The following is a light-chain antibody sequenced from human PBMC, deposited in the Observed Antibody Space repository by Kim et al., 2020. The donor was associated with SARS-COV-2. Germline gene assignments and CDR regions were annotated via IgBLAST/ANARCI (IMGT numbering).Light chain of an antibody. J-gene: IGLJ3*02. CDR3: NSRDSSCDHLV. CDR2: GKY. CDR1: SLRNYY. V-gene: IGLV3-19*01. Sequence: SSELTQDPAVSVALGQTVRLTCQGDSLRNYYATWYQQRPGQAPVLVLFGKYNRPSGIPDRFSGSGSGNTASLTITGAQAEDEADYYCNSRDSSCDHLVFG.